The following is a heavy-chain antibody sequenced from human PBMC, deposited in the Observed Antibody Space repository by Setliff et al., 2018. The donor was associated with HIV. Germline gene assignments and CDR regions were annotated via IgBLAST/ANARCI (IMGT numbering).Heavy chain of an antibody. V-gene: IGHV4-31*03. CDR1: GGSITSSGYN. CDR2: IYSSGRT. D-gene: IGHD3-10*01. Sequence: KPSETLSLTCIVSGGSITSSGYNWNWIRQHPGKGLEWIGYIYSSGRTSYNPSLQSRVSISIDTSKNQFSLKLDSVIAADTAVYYCARDEVRYYSGSESVRAGMDVWGQGTAGTVSS. CDR3: ARDEVRYYSGSESVRAGMDV. J-gene: IGHJ6*02.